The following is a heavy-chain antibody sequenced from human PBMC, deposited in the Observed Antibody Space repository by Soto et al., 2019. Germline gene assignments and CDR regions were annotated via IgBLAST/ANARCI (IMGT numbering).Heavy chain of an antibody. CDR2: VNNGGGGT. Sequence: EVLLLDSGGGLVQPGGSLRLSCAASGFTFSNYAMTWVRQAPGKGPEWISTVNNGGGGTYYADSVKGRFTISRYNSKNTLYLQVSSLRAEDTAVYYCAKERLGRGIDYWGQGILVTVSS. CDR3: AKERLGRGIDY. D-gene: IGHD3-10*01. V-gene: IGHV3-23*01. CDR1: GFTFSNYA. J-gene: IGHJ4*02.